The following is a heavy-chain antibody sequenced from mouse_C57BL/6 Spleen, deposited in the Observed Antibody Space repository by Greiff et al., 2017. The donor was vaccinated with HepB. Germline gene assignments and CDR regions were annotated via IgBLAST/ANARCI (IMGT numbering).Heavy chain of an antibody. V-gene: IGHV10-3*01. D-gene: IGHD2-3*01. Sequence: EVQRVESGGGLVQPKGSLKLSCAASGFTFNTYAMHWVRQAPGKGLEWVARIRSKSSNYATYYADSVKVRITISRDDSQSMLYLQMHNMKTQDTALYCGVGDGYCEYFDVWVTGATVTLSS. CDR1: GFTFNTYA. CDR3: VGDGYCEYFDV. CDR2: IRSKSSNYAT. J-gene: IGHJ1*03.